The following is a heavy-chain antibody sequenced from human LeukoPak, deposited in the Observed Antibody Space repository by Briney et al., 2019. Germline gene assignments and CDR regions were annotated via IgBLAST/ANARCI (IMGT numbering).Heavy chain of an antibody. V-gene: IGHV4-59*11. D-gene: IGHD1-1*01. Sequence: SETLSLTCTVSGGSISSHYWSWIRQPPGKGLEWIEYIYYSGSTNYNPSLKSRVTISVDTSKNQFSLKLSSVTAADTAVYYCARGGSWAAHWGQGTLVTVSS. CDR3: ARGGSWAAH. CDR1: GGSISSHY. J-gene: IGHJ4*02. CDR2: IYYSGST.